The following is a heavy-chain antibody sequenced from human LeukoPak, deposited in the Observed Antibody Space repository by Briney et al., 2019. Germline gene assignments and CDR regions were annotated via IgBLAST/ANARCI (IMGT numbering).Heavy chain of an antibody. Sequence: PGGSLRLSCAASGFTFNDYAMHWVRHAPGKGLEWVSGISWNSGSRGYADSVKGRFTISRDNVKNSLYLQMNSLRAEDTALYYCAKEAYYYDSSHAFDIWGQGTMVTVSS. CDR1: GFTFNDYA. CDR3: AKEAYYYDSSHAFDI. D-gene: IGHD3-22*01. V-gene: IGHV3-9*01. J-gene: IGHJ3*02. CDR2: ISWNSGSR.